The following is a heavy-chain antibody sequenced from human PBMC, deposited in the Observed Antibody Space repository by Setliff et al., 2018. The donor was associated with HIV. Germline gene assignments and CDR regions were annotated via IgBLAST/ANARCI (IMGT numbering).Heavy chain of an antibody. J-gene: IGHJ4*02. Sequence: PGGSLRLSCIASGFTFSSYWMTWVRQAPGKGPECVANIKEDGSEKYYLGSVRGRFTISRDNAKSTLYLQMNSLRAEDTAVYYCAKAARDYYDSSGYYIGIDYWGRGTLVTVSS. CDR1: GFTFSSYW. CDR2: IKEDGSEK. CDR3: AKAARDYYDSSGYYIGIDY. D-gene: IGHD3-22*01. V-gene: IGHV3-7*03.